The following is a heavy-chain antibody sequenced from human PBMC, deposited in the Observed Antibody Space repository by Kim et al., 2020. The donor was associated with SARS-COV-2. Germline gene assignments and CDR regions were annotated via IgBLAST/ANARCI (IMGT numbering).Heavy chain of an antibody. V-gene: IGHV3-21*01. CDR2: ISSSSSYI. CDR1: GFTFSSYS. J-gene: IGHJ5*02. Sequence: GGSLRLSCAASGFTFSSYSMNWVRQAPGKGLEWVSSISSSSSYIYYADSVKGRFTISRDNAKNSLYLQMNSLRAEDTAVYYCARDTIRYSSRGLFDPWGQGTLVTVAS. CDR3: ARDTIRYSSRGLFDP. D-gene: IGHD2-15*01.